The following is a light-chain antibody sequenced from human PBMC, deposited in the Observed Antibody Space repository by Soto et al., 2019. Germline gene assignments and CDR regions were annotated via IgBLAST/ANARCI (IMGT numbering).Light chain of an antibody. CDR3: LQYDNLCI. CDR1: QSLTGY. Sequence: DIKMTQSPSTLSVSIGDRVTITCRARQSLTGYLSWYQHKPGQAPRLLIYGTSIMAAGTPSRFSAGGTVTDFTFTISSLQSEYVAAYYCLQYDNLCIFAHGTQVDFK. CDR2: GTS. J-gene: IGKJ1*01. V-gene: IGKV1-33*01.